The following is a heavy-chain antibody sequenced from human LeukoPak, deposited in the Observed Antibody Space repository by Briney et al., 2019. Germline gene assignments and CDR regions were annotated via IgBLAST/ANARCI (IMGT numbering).Heavy chain of an antibody. V-gene: IGHV3-7*01. J-gene: IGHJ6*02. CDR2: IKQDGGEK. Sequence: GGSLRLSCRASGFTFSSHWMTWVRQAPRKGLEWVANIKQDGGEKNYVDSVKGRFTISRDNAKNSLYLQMNSLRAEDTAVYYCARDVVPAAQEGTLGMDVWGQGTTVTVSS. D-gene: IGHD2-2*01. CDR3: ARDVVPAAQEGTLGMDV. CDR1: GFTFSSHW.